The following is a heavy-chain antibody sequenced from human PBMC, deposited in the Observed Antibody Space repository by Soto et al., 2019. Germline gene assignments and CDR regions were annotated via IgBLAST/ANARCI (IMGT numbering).Heavy chain of an antibody. Sequence: QLQLQESGPGLVKPSETLSLTCTVSGGSISSSSYYWGWIRQPPGKGLEWIGSIYYSGSTYYNPSLTSRVTISVDTSKTRFPLTPSSVTAADTAVYYCARRVVAVAIDYWGKGTMVTVSS. CDR2: IYYSGST. CDR3: ARRVVAVAIDY. D-gene: IGHD6-19*01. J-gene: IGHJ4*02. V-gene: IGHV4-39*01. CDR1: GGSISSSSYY.